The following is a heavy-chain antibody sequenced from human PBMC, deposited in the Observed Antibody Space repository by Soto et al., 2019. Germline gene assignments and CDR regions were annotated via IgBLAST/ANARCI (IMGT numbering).Heavy chain of an antibody. CDR1: GFTFDDYA. V-gene: IGHV3-9*01. Sequence: GGSLRLSCAASGFTFDDYAMHWVRQAPGKGLEWVSGISWNSGSIGYADSVKGRFTISRDNAKNSLYLQMNSLRAEDTALYYCAKGTLRVAVAGFADYWGQGTLVTVSS. J-gene: IGHJ4*02. D-gene: IGHD6-19*01. CDR3: AKGTLRVAVAGFADY. CDR2: ISWNSGSI.